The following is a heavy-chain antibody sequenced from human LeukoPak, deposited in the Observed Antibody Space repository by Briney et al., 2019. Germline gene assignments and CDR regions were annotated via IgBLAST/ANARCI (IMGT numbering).Heavy chain of an antibody. J-gene: IGHJ4*02. CDR3: ARELASGD. D-gene: IGHD6-13*01. V-gene: IGHV3-74*01. CDR2: INTDGNST. Sequence: GGSLRLSCAASGFTFSTYWVHWVRQAPGKGLVWVSQINTDGNSTTYADSVKGRFTVSRDSAKNTLYLQMNSLRAEDTAVYYCARELASGDWGQGTLVTVSS. CDR1: GFTFSTYW.